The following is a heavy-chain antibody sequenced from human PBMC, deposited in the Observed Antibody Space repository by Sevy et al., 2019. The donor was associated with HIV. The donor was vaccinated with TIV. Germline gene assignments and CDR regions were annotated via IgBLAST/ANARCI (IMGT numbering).Heavy chain of an antibody. CDR1: GFTFSNAW. V-gene: IGHV3-15*01. D-gene: IGHD1-7*01. J-gene: IGHJ4*02. Sequence: GGSLRLSCAASGFTFSNAWMSWVRQAPGKGLEWVGRIKSKTDGGTTDYAAPVKGRFTISRDDSKNTLYLQMNSLKNEDTAVYYCTTQRVFRRNWNYDYWGQGTLVTVSS. CDR3: TTQRVFRRNWNYDY. CDR2: IKSKTDGGTT.